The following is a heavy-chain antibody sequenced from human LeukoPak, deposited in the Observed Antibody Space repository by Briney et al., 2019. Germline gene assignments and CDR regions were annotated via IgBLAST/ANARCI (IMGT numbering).Heavy chain of an antibody. D-gene: IGHD3-16*02. CDR1: GGTFSSYA. Sequence: GASVKVSCKASGGTFSSYAISWVRQAPGQGLEWMGGIIPIFGTANYAQKFQGRVTITTDESTSTAYMELSSLRSEDTAVYYCARALSDYIWGSYRAGAFDIWGQGTLVTVSS. V-gene: IGHV1-69*05. CDR2: IIPIFGTA. CDR3: ARALSDYIWGSYRAGAFDI. J-gene: IGHJ3*02.